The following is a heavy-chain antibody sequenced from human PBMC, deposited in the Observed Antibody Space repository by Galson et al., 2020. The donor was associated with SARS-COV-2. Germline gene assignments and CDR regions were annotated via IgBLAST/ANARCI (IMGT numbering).Heavy chain of an antibody. CDR3: AKLSGSYDVSGAFDI. CDR1: AFTFSSYG. J-gene: IGHJ3*02. V-gene: IGHV3-30*18. D-gene: IGHD1-26*01. Sequence: TGGSLRLSCAASAFTFSSYGMYWVRQAPGKGLEWLAVISYDGGNKYYADSVKGRFTISRDNSKNTLFLQMNSLRAEDTAVYYCAKLSGSYDVSGAFDIWGQGTMVTVSS. CDR2: ISYDGGNK.